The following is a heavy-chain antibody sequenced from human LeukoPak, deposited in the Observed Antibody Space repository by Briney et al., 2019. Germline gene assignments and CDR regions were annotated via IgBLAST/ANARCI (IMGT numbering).Heavy chain of an antibody. CDR1: GFPFSDYY. V-gene: IGHV3-11*04. D-gene: IGHD6-19*01. J-gene: IGHJ4*02. Sequence: GGALLLSCAASGFPFSDYYMRWSRQAPGKGLEWVSYISSSGSTIYYADSVKGRFTISRDNAKNSLYLQTNSLRAEDTAVYYCARDRRPLSSGWYYFDYWGQGTLVTVSS. CDR3: ARDRRPLSSGWYYFDY. CDR2: ISSSGSTI.